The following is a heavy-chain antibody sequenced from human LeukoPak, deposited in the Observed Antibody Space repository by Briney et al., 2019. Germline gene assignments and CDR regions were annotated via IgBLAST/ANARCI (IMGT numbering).Heavy chain of an antibody. CDR1: GFTFSSYS. Sequence: NPGGSLRLSCAASGFTFSSYSMNWVCQAPGKGLKWVSSISSSSSYIYYADSVKGRFTISRDNAKNSLYLQMNSLRAEDTAVYYCARDSEDLAFDYWGQGTLVTVSS. CDR2: ISSSSSYI. J-gene: IGHJ4*02. CDR3: ARDSEDLAFDY. V-gene: IGHV3-21*01. D-gene: IGHD1-26*01.